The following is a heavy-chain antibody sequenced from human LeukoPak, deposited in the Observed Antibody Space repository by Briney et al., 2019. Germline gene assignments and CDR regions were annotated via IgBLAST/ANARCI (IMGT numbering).Heavy chain of an antibody. CDR2: IRYDGSNK. V-gene: IGHV3-30*02. Sequence: PGGSLRLSCAASGFTFSSYGMHWVRQAPGKGLEWVAFIRYDGSNKYYADSVKGRFTISRDNSKNTLYLQMSSLRAEDTAVYYCAKLASSDIVVVPAAIPFDYWGQGTLVTVSS. CDR3: AKLASSDIVVVPAAIPFDY. D-gene: IGHD2-2*01. CDR1: GFTFSSYG. J-gene: IGHJ4*02.